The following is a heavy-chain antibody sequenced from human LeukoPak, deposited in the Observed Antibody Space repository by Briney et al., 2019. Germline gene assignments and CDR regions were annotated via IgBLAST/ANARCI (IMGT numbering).Heavy chain of an antibody. Sequence: SETLSLTRTVSGGSISSSSYYWGWIRQPPGKGLEWIGSIYYSGSTYYNPSLKSRVTISVDTSKNQFSLKLSSVTAADTAVYYCARMTYSGSYDDYWGQGTLVTVSS. CDR2: IYYSGST. V-gene: IGHV4-39*07. J-gene: IGHJ4*02. CDR1: GGSISSSSYY. D-gene: IGHD1-26*01. CDR3: ARMTYSGSYDDY.